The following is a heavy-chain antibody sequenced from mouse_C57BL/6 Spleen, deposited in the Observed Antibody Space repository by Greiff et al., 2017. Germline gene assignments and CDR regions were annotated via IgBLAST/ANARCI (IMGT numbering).Heavy chain of an antibody. CDR2: IHPNRGST. D-gene: IGHD2-4*01. V-gene: IGHV1-64*01. CDR1: GYTFTSYW. CDR3: ASLYDYDVGY. J-gene: IGHJ2*01. Sequence: QVQLQQPGAELVKPGASVKLSCKASGYTFTSYWMHWVKQRPGQGLEWIGMIHPNRGSTNYNEKFKSKATLTVDKSSSTAYMQLSSLTSEDSAVYYCASLYDYDVGYWGQGTTLTVSS.